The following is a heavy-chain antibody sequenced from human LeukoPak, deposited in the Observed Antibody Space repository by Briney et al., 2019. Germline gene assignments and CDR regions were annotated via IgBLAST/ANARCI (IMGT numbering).Heavy chain of an antibody. CDR1: GYTFTGYY. V-gene: IGHV1-2*02. J-gene: IGHJ4*02. CDR2: INPNSGGT. CDR3: ATDAGNGWYFDY. Sequence: ASVKVSCKASGYTFTGYYMHWVRQAPGQGLEWMGWINPNSGGTNYAQKFQGRVTMTEDTSTDTAYMELSSLRSEDTAVYYCATDAGNGWYFDYWGQGTLVTVSS. D-gene: IGHD1-1*01.